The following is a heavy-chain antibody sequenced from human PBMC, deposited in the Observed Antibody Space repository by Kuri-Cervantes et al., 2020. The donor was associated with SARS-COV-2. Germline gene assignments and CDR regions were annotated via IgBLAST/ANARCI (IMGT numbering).Heavy chain of an antibody. CDR3: VTQGTIYYYDTL. CDR1: GFTFSSYW. V-gene: IGHV3-74*01. Sequence: GESLKISCAASGFTFSSYWMHWVRQAPGKGLVWVSRINSDGSSTSYADSVKGRFTISRDNAKNTLYLQMNSLRAEDTAVYYCVTQGTIYYYDTLWGQGTLGTV. J-gene: IGHJ4*02. CDR2: INSDGSST. D-gene: IGHD3-22*01.